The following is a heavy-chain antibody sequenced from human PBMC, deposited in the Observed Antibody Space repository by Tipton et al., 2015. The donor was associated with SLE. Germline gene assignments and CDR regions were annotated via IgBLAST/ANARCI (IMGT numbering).Heavy chain of an antibody. Sequence: TLSLTCTVSGGSISSSSYYWGWIRQPPGKGLEWIGSIYYSGSTYYNPSLKSRVTISVDTSKSQFSLKLSSVTAADTAVYYCARHDTTGYCSGNSCSPGAWFDPWGQGTLVTVSS. D-gene: IGHD2-15*01. CDR1: GGSISSSSYY. CDR2: IYYSGST. J-gene: IGHJ5*02. CDR3: ARHDTTGYCSGNSCSPGAWFDP. V-gene: IGHV4-39*07.